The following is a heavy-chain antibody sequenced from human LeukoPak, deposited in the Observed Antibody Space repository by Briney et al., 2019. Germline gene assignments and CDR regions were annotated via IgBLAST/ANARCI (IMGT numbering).Heavy chain of an antibody. CDR1: GFTFSAFA. D-gene: IGHD3-16*01. CDR2: ISYDASNK. V-gene: IGHV3-30-3*01. Sequence: QPGRSLRLSCAASGFTFSAFAMHWARQAPGKGLEWVAAISYDASNKYYAVSVRGRFTISRDNSRNTLFLQMNSLRADDTAVYYCARDYVYYYYGMDVWGQGTTVTVSS. CDR3: ARDYVYYYYGMDV. J-gene: IGHJ6*02.